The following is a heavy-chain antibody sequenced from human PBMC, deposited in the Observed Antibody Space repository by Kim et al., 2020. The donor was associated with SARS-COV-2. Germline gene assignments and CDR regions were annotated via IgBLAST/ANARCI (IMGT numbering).Heavy chain of an antibody. V-gene: IGHV3-23*05. CDR2: SR. J-gene: IGHJ4*02. Sequence: SRYYADSVGVRFTVSRDSAKNTLYLQMSSLGADDTAIYYCVKGAILDYWGQGSLVTVSS. CDR3: VKGAILDY.